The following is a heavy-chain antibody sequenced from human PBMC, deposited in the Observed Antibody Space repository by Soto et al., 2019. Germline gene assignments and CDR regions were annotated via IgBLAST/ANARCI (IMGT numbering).Heavy chain of an antibody. J-gene: IGHJ4*02. D-gene: IGHD4-17*01. CDR2: ISAYTGNT. V-gene: IGHV1-18*01. CDR1: GYIFNSFG. CDR3: ARRWTTGEIDY. Sequence: QVQLVQSGGEVKKPGASVKVSCKASGYIFNSFGISWVRPAPGQGLEWMGWISAYTGNTKYAQNFQGRVTMTTDTSTSTAYMELRSLRSDDTAVYYCARRWTTGEIDYWGQGTLVTVSS.